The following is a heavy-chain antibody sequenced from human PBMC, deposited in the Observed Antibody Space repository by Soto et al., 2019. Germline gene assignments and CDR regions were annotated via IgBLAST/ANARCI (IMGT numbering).Heavy chain of an antibody. D-gene: IGHD3-22*01. V-gene: IGHV3-30*03. CDR3: ARDLTYYYDSSGYYSGYYGMDV. J-gene: IGHJ6*02. CDR1: GFTFSSYG. CDR2: ISYDGSNK. Sequence: PGGSLRLSCAASGFTFSSYGMLWVRQAPGKGLEWVAVISYDGSNKYYADSVKGRFTISRDNSKNTLYLQMNSLRAEDTAVYYCARDLTYYYDSSGYYSGYYGMDVWGQGTTVTVS.